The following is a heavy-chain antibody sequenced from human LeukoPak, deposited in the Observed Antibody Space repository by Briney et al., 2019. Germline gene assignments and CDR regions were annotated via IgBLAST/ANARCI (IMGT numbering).Heavy chain of an antibody. CDR3: ARIAKYQKGWCQLLWSASYYYYYMDV. J-gene: IGHJ6*03. D-gene: IGHD2-2*01. Sequence: ASVKVSCKASGYTFTSYGISWVRQAPGQGLEWMGWISAYNGNTNYAQKLQGRVTMTTDTSTSTAYMELRSLRSDDTAVYYCARIAKYQKGWCQLLWSASYYYYYMDVWGKGTTVTVSS. V-gene: IGHV1-18*01. CDR1: GYTFTSYG. CDR2: ISAYNGNT.